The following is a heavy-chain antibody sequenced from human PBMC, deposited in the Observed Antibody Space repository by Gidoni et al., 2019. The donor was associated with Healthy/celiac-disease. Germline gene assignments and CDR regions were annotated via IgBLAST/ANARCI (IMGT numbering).Heavy chain of an antibody. D-gene: IGHD5-18*01. CDR2: IYYSGST. J-gene: IGHJ4*02. Sequence: QLQLQESGPGLVKPSETLSLTCTVPGGSISSSSYYWGWIRQPPGKGLEWIGSIYYSGSTYYNPSLKRRVTISVDTSKNQFSLKLSSVTAADTAVYYCASTAMVDYWGQGTLVTVSS. CDR1: GGSISSSSYY. V-gene: IGHV4-39*01. CDR3: ASTAMVDY.